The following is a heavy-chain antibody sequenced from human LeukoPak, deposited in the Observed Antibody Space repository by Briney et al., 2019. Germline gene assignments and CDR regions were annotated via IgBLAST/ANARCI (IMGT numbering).Heavy chain of an antibody. J-gene: IGHJ4*02. CDR3: AKRGYSSGPDYFDY. CDR1: GFTFSSDA. D-gene: IGHD5-18*01. Sequence: PGGSLRLSCIGTGFTFSSDAMGWVRQAPGKGLEWVSAISGSGDSTSYADSVQGRFTISRDKSKNTLYLQMNSLRAEDTAVYYCAKRGYSSGPDYFDYWGQGTLVTVSS. CDR2: ISGSGDST. V-gene: IGHV3-23*01.